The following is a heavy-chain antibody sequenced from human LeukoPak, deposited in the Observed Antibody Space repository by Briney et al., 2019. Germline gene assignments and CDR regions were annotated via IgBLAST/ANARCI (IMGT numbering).Heavy chain of an antibody. CDR3: AKGHDHYDILTGYQYNWFDP. D-gene: IGHD3-9*01. V-gene: IGHV4-30-2*01. CDR1: GGSISSGGYS. Sequence: SETLSLTCAVSGGSISSGGYSWSWVRQPRGKGLEWIGYIYHSGSTYYNPHLQRRVTISVDRSKSQFSLKLSSVTAADTAVYYCAKGHDHYDILTGYQYNWFDPWGQGTLVTVSS. J-gene: IGHJ5*02. CDR2: IYHSGST.